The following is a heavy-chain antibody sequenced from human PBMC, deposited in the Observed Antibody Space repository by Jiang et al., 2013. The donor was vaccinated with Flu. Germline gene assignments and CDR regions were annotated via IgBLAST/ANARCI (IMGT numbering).Heavy chain of an antibody. J-gene: IGHJ4*02. CDR2: NTHSGNT. Sequence: LLKPSETLSLTCVVYGGSVSDSYWNWIRQPPGKGLEWIGENTHSGNTKYNPSLKSRVTISADTSNNQFSLKLTSVTAADAALYFCARSPGRHFFDSWGQGTLVTVSS. D-gene: IGHD2/OR15-2a*01. CDR3: ARSPGRHFFDS. V-gene: IGHV4-34*01. CDR1: GGSVSDSY.